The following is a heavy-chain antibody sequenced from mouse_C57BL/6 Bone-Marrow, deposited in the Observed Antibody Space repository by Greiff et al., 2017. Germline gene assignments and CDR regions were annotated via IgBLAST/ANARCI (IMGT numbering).Heavy chain of an antibody. CDR1: GYAFSSYW. D-gene: IGHD2-4*01. V-gene: IGHV1-80*01. CDR2: IYPGDGDT. Sequence: QVQLQQSGAELVKPGASVKISCKASGYAFSSYWMNWVKQRPGTGLEWIGQIYPGDGDTTYNGKLKGKATLTADKSSSKAYMQLSSLTSEDSAVYFCARGRDYDGYYFDYWGQGTTLTVSS. J-gene: IGHJ2*01. CDR3: ARGRDYDGYYFDY.